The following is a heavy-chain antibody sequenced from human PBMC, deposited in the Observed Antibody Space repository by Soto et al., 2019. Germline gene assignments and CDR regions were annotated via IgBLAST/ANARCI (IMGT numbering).Heavy chain of an antibody. Sequence: QVQLVESGGGVVQPGRSLRLSCAASGFTFTTSAMHWVRQAPGKGLEWVAVISYDGGNKYYGDSVKGRFTISRDNSKITLYLQMNSLRAGDTAVYYCARHQVSGVWEIDLWGQGTLVTVSS. D-gene: IGHD1-26*01. V-gene: IGHV3-30-3*01. J-gene: IGHJ5*02. CDR1: GFTFTTSA. CDR3: ARHQVSGVWEIDL. CDR2: ISYDGGNK.